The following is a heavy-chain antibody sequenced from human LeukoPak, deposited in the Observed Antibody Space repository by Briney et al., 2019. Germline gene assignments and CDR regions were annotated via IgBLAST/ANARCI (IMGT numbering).Heavy chain of an antibody. CDR1: GGSISSYY. CDR2: IYSSGST. Sequence: SETLSLTCTVSGGSISSYYWSWIRQPPGKGLEWIGYIYSSGSTNYNPSLKSRITISVDTSKNRFSLKLGSVTAADTAVYYCARFAYCGGHCWYYFDYWGQGSLVTVSS. CDR3: ARFAYCGGHCWYYFDY. V-gene: IGHV4-59*01. J-gene: IGHJ4*02. D-gene: IGHD2-21*02.